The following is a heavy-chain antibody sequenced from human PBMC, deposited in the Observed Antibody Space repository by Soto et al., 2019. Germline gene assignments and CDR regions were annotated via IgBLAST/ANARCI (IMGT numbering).Heavy chain of an antibody. CDR1: GGSISRGGYY. D-gene: IGHD3-22*01. CDR3: ARAQYFYDSTGYFDY. V-gene: IGHV4-31*03. Sequence: PSETLSLTCTVSGGSISRGGYYWSWIRQHPGKGLECIGYIDYSGSTYYNPSLKSRVTISVDTSKNQFSLKLSSLTAADTDVYYCARAQYFYDSTGYFDYWGQGTMGTVSS. J-gene: IGHJ4*02. CDR2: IDYSGST.